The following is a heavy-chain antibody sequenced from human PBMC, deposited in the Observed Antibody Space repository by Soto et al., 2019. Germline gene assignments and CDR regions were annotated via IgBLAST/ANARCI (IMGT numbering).Heavy chain of an antibody. D-gene: IGHD2-2*01. J-gene: IGHJ4*02. CDR3: AHTRVPDTLDY. CDR1: GFSLTTSGVG. V-gene: IGHV2-5*01. CDR2: IYWNGIE. Sequence: QITLKESGPTLVKPTQTLTLTCTFSGFSLTTSGVGVTWIRQPPGKALEWLGLIYWNGIERYSPSLKGRLSLTKDTSKEQVVLTMTDVGPVDTATYYCAHTRVPDTLDYWGPGTRVTVSS.